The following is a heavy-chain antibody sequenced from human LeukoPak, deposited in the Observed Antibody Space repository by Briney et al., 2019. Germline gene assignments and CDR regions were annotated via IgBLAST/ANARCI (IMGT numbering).Heavy chain of an antibody. D-gene: IGHD4-23*01. J-gene: IGHJ4*02. CDR1: GGTFSNYA. CDR2: IIPIFGTA. CDR3: ARGWAGGTTVVTPWAY. Sequence: ASVKVSCKASGGTFSNYAINWVRPATGQGLEWMGGIIPIFGTANYAQKFQGRVTITADESTRTAYMELSSLRSEDMAIYYCARGWAGGTTVVTPWAYWGQGTLVSVSS. V-gene: IGHV1-69*13.